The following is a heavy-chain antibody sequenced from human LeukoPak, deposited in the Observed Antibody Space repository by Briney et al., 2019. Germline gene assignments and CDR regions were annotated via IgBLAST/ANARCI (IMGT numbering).Heavy chain of an antibody. CDR1: GYTFTSYY. CDR3: AREGSIGYCSGGSCHDYYFDY. Sequence: GASMKVSCKASGYTFTSYYMHWVRQAPGQGLERMGIVNPSGGSTSYAQKFQGRVTMTRDMPTSTVYMELSSLRSEDTAVYYCAREGSIGYCSGGSCHDYYFDYWGQGTLVTVSS. D-gene: IGHD2-15*01. CDR2: VNPSGGST. V-gene: IGHV1-46*01. J-gene: IGHJ4*02.